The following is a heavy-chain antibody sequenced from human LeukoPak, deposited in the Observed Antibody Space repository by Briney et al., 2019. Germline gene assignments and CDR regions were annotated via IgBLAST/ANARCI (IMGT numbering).Heavy chain of an antibody. D-gene: IGHD3-10*01. CDR3: AREAVGLDYYGSGSTTGPFDY. V-gene: IGHV1-2*02. CDR2: INPNSGGT. J-gene: IGHJ4*02. CDR1: GYTFTGYY. Sequence: ASVKVSCKASGYTFTGYYMHWVRQAPGQGLEWMGWINPNSGGTNYAQTFQGRVTMTRDTSISTAYMELNRLRAEDTAVYYCAREAVGLDYYGSGSTTGPFDYWGQGTLVTVSS.